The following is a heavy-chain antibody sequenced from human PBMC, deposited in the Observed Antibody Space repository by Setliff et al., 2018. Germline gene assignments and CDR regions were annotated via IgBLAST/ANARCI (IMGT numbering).Heavy chain of an antibody. CDR3: ARDRVVVLAGRRGFYFDY. CDR2: IYYRGDT. J-gene: IGHJ4*02. CDR1: GFTFSDYW. D-gene: IGHD2-15*01. V-gene: IGHV4-38-2*02. Sequence: AGGSLRLSCAASGFTFSDYWMYWIRQPPGKGLEWIGRIYYRGDTYYNASLKGRLTISVDTSKNQFSLKLSSVTAADTAVYYCARDRVVVLAGRRGFYFDYWGQGTLVTVSS.